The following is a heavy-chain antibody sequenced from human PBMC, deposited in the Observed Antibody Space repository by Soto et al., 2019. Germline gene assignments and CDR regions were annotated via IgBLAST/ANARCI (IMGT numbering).Heavy chain of an antibody. Sequence: SETLSLTCAVSGGSISSSNWWSWVRQPPGKGLEWIGEIYHSGSTNYNPSLKSRVTISVDKSKNQFSLKLSSVTAADTAVYYCARPLHLGVAPCSGGSCWDKYYFDYWGQGTLVTVSS. V-gene: IGHV4-4*02. D-gene: IGHD2-15*01. CDR2: IYHSGST. CDR3: ARPLHLGVAPCSGGSCWDKYYFDY. J-gene: IGHJ4*02. CDR1: GGSISSSNW.